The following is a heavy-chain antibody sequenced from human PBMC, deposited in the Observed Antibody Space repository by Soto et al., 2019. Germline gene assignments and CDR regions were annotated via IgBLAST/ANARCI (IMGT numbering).Heavy chain of an antibody. V-gene: IGHV5-51*01. CDR3: TRPDFYYGSGDWAF. Sequence: GESLKISCKGSGYSCTNYWMCWVRQMPGKGLEWMGIIYPGDSDTRYSPSFQGHVTISADKSINTAYLQWSSLKASDTAMYYCTRPDFYYGSGDWAFWGQGTPVTVSS. CDR1: GYSCTNYW. J-gene: IGHJ4*02. D-gene: IGHD3-10*01. CDR2: IYPGDSDT.